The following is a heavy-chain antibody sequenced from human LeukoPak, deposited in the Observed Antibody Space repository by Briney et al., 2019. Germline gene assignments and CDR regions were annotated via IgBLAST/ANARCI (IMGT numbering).Heavy chain of an antibody. CDR3: AKGGNGYCSNGICSSHVVAAIDW. V-gene: IGHV3-23*01. J-gene: IGHJ4*02. Sequence: TGGSLRLSCAASGFTFSSYAMSWVRQAPGKGLEWVSGISGSGGTTHYADSVKGRFTISRDNSKNTLHLQMNSLRAEDTAAYFCAKGGNGYCSNGICSSHVVAAIDWWGQGTLVTVAS. D-gene: IGHD2-8*01. CDR1: GFTFSSYA. CDR2: ISGSGGTT.